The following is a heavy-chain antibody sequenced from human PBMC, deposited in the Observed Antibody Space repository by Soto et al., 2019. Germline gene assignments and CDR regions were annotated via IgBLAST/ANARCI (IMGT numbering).Heavy chain of an antibody. CDR3: ARAAGRNYYGMDV. J-gene: IGHJ6*01. D-gene: IGHD6-13*01. Sequence: PGESLKISCKGSGYSFTSYWISWVRQMPGKVLELMGRIDPSDSYTNYSTSFQGHVKISADKSTSTAYLQWSSLKASDTSMYYCARAAGRNYYGMDVWGQWSTVTVSS. CDR1: GYSFTSYW. CDR2: IDPSDSYT. V-gene: IGHV5-10-1*01.